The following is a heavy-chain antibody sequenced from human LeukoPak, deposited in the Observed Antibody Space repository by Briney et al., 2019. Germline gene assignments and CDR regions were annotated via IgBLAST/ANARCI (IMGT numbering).Heavy chain of an antibody. V-gene: IGHV1-69*13. CDR1: GGTFISYA. J-gene: IGHJ5*02. Sequence: SVKVSCKASGGTFISYAISWVRQAPGQGLEWMGAIIPIFGTANYAQKFQGRVTITADESTSTAYMELSSLRSEDTAVYYCARRPAGGHSSGWETYWFDPWGQGTLVTVSS. CDR3: ARRPAGGHSSGWETYWFDP. CDR2: IIPIFGTA. D-gene: IGHD6-19*01.